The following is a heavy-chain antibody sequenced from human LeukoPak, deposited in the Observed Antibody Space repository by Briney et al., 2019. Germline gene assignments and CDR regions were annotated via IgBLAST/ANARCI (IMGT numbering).Heavy chain of an antibody. J-gene: IGHJ4*02. CDR2: ISGSGGNT. D-gene: IGHD6-13*01. CDR3: AKGPLAAAGTFHLDY. V-gene: IGHV3-23*01. Sequence: GGSLRLSCAAAGFTFSNFALTWVRQAPGKGLEWVSAISGSGGNTYYADSVKGRFTISRDNSKNTLYLQMNSLRAEDTAVYYCAKGPLAAAGTFHLDYWGQGTLVTVSS. CDR1: GFTFSNFA.